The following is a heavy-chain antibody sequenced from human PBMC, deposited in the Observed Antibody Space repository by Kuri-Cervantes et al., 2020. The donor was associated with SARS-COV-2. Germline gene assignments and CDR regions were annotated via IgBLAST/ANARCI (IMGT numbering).Heavy chain of an antibody. CDR2: TRNKANSYTT. V-gene: IGHV3-72*01. CDR1: GFTFSDHY. D-gene: IGHD6-13*01. Sequence: GESLKISCAASGFTFSDHYMDWVRQAPGKGLEWVGRTRNKANSYTTEYAASVKGRFTISRDDSKNSLYLQTNSLKTEDTAVYYCARISGSSSWDWYFDLWGRGTLVTVSS. CDR3: ARISGSSSWDWYFDL. J-gene: IGHJ2*01.